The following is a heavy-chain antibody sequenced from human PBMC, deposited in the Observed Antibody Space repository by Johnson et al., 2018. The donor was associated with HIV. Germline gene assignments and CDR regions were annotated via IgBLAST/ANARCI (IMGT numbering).Heavy chain of an antibody. CDR2: IWFDGSNK. D-gene: IGHD3-3*01. CDR3: ARERQILEWLPAHRAFDL. Sequence: QVQLVESGGGVVRPGGSLRLSCAASGFTFDDYGMHWVRQAPGKGLEWVAGIWFDGSNKYYADSVKGRFTISGDNSKNTLSLQMNSLRGEDTAVYYCARERQILEWLPAHRAFDLWGQGTLVTVSS. J-gene: IGHJ3*01. CDR1: GFTFDDYG. V-gene: IGHV3-33*08.